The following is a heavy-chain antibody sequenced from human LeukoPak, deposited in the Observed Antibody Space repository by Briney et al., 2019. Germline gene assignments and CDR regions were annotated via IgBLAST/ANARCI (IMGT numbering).Heavy chain of an antibody. CDR2: ISGSGGST. CDR3: AKDPTYYYGSGSPPHIDY. D-gene: IGHD3-10*01. CDR1: GFTFSSYA. J-gene: IGHJ4*02. Sequence: GGSLRLSCAASGFTFSSYAMSWVRQAPGKGLEWVSAISGSGGSTYYADSVKGRFTISRDNSKNTLYLQMNSLRAEDTAVYYCAKDPTYYYGSGSPPHIDYWGQGTLVTVSS. V-gene: IGHV3-23*01.